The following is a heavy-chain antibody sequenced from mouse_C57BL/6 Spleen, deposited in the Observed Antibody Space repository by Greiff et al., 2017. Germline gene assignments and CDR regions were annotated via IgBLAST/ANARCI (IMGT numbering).Heavy chain of an antibody. J-gene: IGHJ4*01. V-gene: IGHV5-4*01. Sequence: VQLKESGGGLVKPGGSLKLSCAASGFTFSSYAMSWVRQTPEKRLEWVATISDGGSYTYYPDNVKGRFTISRDNAKNNLYLQMSHLKSEDTAIYYCARDESNRGRYYAMDYWGQGTSVTVSS. CDR3: ARDESNRGRYYAMDY. CDR1: GFTFSSYA. CDR2: ISDGGSYT. D-gene: IGHD2-5*01.